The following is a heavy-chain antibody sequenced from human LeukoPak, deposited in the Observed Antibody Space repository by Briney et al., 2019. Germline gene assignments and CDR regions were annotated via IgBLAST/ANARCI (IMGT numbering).Heavy chain of an antibody. D-gene: IGHD5-24*01. CDR3: ARDRDGYNLFDY. J-gene: IGHJ4*02. Sequence: GASVKVSCKASGYTFTGYYMHWVRQAPGQGLEWMGWINPNSGGTNYAQKFQGRDTMTRDTSISTAYMELSRLRSDDTAVYYCARDRDGYNLFDYWGQGTLVTVSS. V-gene: IGHV1-2*02. CDR2: INPNSGGT. CDR1: GYTFTGYY.